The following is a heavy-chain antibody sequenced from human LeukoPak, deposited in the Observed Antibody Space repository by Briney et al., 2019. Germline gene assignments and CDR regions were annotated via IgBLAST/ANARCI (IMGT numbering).Heavy chain of an antibody. CDR3: SRGRPPYNVAAAEY. Sequence: PGGSLRLSCAASGFTFSTYAMNWVRQAPGKGLEWVSAVSGNGGSTYYADSAKGRFTISRDNSKNTLYLQMNSLRAEDTALYYCSRGRPPYNVAAAEYWGQGTLVTVSS. CDR2: VSGNGGST. V-gene: IGHV3-23*01. J-gene: IGHJ4*02. D-gene: IGHD3-10*02. CDR1: GFTFSTYA.